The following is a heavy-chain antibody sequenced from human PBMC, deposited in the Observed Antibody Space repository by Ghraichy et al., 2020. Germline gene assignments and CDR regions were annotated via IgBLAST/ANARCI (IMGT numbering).Heavy chain of an antibody. CDR2: INHSGST. CDR1: GGSFSGYY. Sequence: SQTLSLTCAVYGGSFSGYYWSWIRQPPGKGLEWIGEINHSGSTNYNPSLKSRVTISVDTSKNQFSLKLSSVTAADTAVYYCATLPWWARMDVWGQGTTVTVSS. D-gene: IGHD2-8*02. CDR3: ATLPWWARMDV. J-gene: IGHJ6*02. V-gene: IGHV4-34*01.